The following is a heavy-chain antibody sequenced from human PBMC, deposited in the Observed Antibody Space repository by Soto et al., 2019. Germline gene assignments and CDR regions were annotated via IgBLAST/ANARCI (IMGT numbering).Heavy chain of an antibody. J-gene: IGHJ3*02. CDR2: INPNSGGT. V-gene: IGHV1-2*04. CDR3: ARGYCSSTSCYTDAFDI. CDR1: GYTFTGYC. D-gene: IGHD2-2*02. Sequence: GASVKVSCKASGYTFTGYCMHWVRQAPGQGLEWMGWINPNSGGTNYAQKFQGWVTMTRDTSISTAYMELSRLRSDDTAVYYCARGYCSSTSCYTDAFDIWSQGTMVTVSS.